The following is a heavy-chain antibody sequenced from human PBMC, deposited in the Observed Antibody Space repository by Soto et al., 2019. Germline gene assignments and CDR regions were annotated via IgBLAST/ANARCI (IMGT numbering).Heavy chain of an antibody. Sequence: TLSLTCTVSGGSISSYYWSWIRQPPGKGLEWIGYIYYSGSTNYNPSLKSRVTISVDTSKNQFSLKLSSVTAADTAVYYCARARAIFYDFWSGYYTSEDYYYGMDVWGQGTTVTV. CDR1: GGSISSYY. V-gene: IGHV4-59*01. J-gene: IGHJ6*02. CDR2: IYYSGST. CDR3: ARARAIFYDFWSGYYTSEDYYYGMDV. D-gene: IGHD3-3*01.